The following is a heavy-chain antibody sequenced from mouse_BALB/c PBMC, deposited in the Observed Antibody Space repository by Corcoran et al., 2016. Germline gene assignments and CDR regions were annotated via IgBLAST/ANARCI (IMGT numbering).Heavy chain of an antibody. CDR1: GFDFSRYW. V-gene: IGHV4-1*02. CDR2: IHPDSSTI. J-gene: IGHJ2*01. CDR3: ARNAHWGYFDF. Sequence: EVKHLESGGGVVPPGGSLQLSCAASGFDFSRYWMSWVRQAPGKGLEWIGEIHPDSSTINYTPSLKDKFIFSRDNAKNTLYLQMSKVRSEDTALYYCARNAHWGYFDFWGQGTTLTVSS. D-gene: IGHD4-1*01.